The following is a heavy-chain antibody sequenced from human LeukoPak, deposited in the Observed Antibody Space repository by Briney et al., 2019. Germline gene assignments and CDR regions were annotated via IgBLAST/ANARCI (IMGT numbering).Heavy chain of an antibody. CDR3: ARGLPLYYDFWSGKGTTFDY. CDR1: GGSFSGYY. V-gene: IGHV4-34*01. D-gene: IGHD3-3*01. J-gene: IGHJ4*02. Sequence: SETLSLTCAVYGGSFSGYYWSWIRQPPGKGLEWIGEINHSGSTNYNPSLKSRVTISVDTSKNQFSLKLSSVIAADTAVYYCARGLPLYYDFWSGKGTTFDYWGQGTLVTVSS. CDR2: INHSGST.